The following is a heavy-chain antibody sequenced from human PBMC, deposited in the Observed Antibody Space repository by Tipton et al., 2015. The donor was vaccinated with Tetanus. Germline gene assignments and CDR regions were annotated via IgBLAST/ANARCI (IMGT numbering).Heavy chain of an antibody. D-gene: IGHD2-2*01. V-gene: IGHV3-21*01. CDR1: GFTFSNYT. J-gene: IGHJ6*02. CDR3: TKDLSPGGADV. Sequence: SLRLSCAASGFTFSNYTMNWIRQAPGKGLEWVSCISSSSRYIYYADSVKGRFTISRDNAKNSLYLQMISLRAEDTAVYSCTKDLSPGGADVWGQGTTVTVSS. CDR2: ISSSSRYI.